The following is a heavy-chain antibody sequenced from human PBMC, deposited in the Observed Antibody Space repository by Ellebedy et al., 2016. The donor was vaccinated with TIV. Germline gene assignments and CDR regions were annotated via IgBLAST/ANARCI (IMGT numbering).Heavy chain of an antibody. CDR1: GGSIIRGEYY. Sequence: MPSETLSLTCTVSGGSIIRGEYYRSWIRQPPGKGLEWIGNIYYSGRTYYNSSLKSRITISVDTSKNQFSLKLSSVTAADTAVYYCARDDRCGGGICYYSWGQGTLITVSS. D-gene: IGHD2-15*01. J-gene: IGHJ4*02. CDR3: ARDDRCGGGICYYS. V-gene: IGHV4-30-4*01. CDR2: IYYSGRT.